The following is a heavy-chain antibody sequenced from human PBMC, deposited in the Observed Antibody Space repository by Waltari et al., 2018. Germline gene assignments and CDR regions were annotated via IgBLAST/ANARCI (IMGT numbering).Heavy chain of an antibody. CDR1: GNTFNSYA. CDR3: ARVEDTVMVYYFDY. J-gene: IGHJ4*02. V-gene: IGHV1-69*01. CDR2: IIPIFGTA. D-gene: IGHD5-18*01. Sequence: QVQLVQSGAEVQKPGSSVKVSCTASGNTFNSYAISWVRQAPGQGLEWMGGIIPIFGTANYAQKFHGRVTFTADESTSTAYMELNSLRSEDTAVYYCARVEDTVMVYYFDYWGQGTLVTVSS.